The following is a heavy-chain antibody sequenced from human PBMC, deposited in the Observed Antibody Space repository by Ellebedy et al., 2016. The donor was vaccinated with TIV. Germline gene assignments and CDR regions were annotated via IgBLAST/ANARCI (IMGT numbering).Heavy chain of an antibody. CDR2: ISYDGSNK. J-gene: IGHJ6*02. D-gene: IGHD4-11*01. Sequence: GESLKISXAASGFTFSSYAMHWVRQAPGKGLEWVAVISYDGSNKYYADSVKGRFTISRDNSKNTLYLQMNSLRAEDTAVYYCARVGLEAETYSNYDYYYGMDGWGQGTTVTVSS. CDR1: GFTFSSYA. V-gene: IGHV3-30-3*01. CDR3: ARVGLEAETYSNYDYYYGMDG.